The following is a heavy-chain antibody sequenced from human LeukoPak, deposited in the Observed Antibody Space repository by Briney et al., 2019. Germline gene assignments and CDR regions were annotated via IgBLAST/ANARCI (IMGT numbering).Heavy chain of an antibody. Sequence: RPGGSLRLSCAVSGFTFDDYGMSWVRQAPGRGLDWVSGINWNGGSTGYADSVKGRFTISRDNAKKSVYLKMNSLRGEDTALYYCARDYCGGDCYPFDYWGQGTLVTVSS. D-gene: IGHD2-21*02. V-gene: IGHV3-20*04. J-gene: IGHJ4*02. CDR3: ARDYCGGDCYPFDY. CDR1: GFTFDDYG. CDR2: INWNGGST.